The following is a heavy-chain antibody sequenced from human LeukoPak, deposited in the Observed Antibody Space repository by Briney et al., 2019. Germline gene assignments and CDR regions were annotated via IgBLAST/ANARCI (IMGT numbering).Heavy chain of an antibody. Sequence: GGSLRLYCAASGFTFSSYSMNWVRQAPGQGLEWVSSISSSSSYIYYADSVKGRFTISRDNAKNSLYLQMNSLRAEDTAVYYCARGYCSGGSCYLGAFDIWGQGTMVTVSS. V-gene: IGHV3-21*01. J-gene: IGHJ3*02. CDR3: ARGYCSGGSCYLGAFDI. CDR1: GFTFSSYS. CDR2: ISSSSSYI. D-gene: IGHD2-15*01.